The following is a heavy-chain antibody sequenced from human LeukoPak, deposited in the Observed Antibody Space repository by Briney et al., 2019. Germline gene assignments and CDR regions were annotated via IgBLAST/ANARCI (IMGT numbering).Heavy chain of an antibody. V-gene: IGHV1-69*04. CDR3: ATRPGHCSGGRCYFGS. Sequence: ASVKVSCKASGGTFSSYAISWVRQAPGQGLEWMGRIIPILGIANYAQKFQGRVTITADKSTSTAYMELSSLRSEDTAVYYCATRPGHCSGGRCYFGSWGQGTLVPVSS. D-gene: IGHD2-15*01. J-gene: IGHJ4*02. CDR2: IIPILGIA. CDR1: GGTFSSYA.